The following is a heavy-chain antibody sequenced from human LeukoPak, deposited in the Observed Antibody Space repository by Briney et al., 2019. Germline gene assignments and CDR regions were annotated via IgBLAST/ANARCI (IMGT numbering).Heavy chain of an antibody. CDR1: GYTFTGYY. V-gene: IGHV1-2*02. CDR2: INPNSGGT. J-gene: IGHJ4*02. D-gene: IGHD3-9*01. CDR3: ARGEALYDILTGYWDY. Sequence: ASVKVSCKASGYTFTGYYMHWVRQAPGQGLERMGWINPNSGGTNYAQKFQGRVTMTRDTSISTAYMELSRLRSDDTAVYYCARGEALYDILTGYWDYWGQGTLVTVSS.